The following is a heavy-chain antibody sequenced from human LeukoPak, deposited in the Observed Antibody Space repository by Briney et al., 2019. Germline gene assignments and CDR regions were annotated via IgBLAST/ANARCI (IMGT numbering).Heavy chain of an antibody. CDR3: AREAVRTFDS. Sequence: ASVKVSCEPSGGTFSSYAISWVRQAPGQGVEWMGRIIPILGIANYAQKFQGRVTITADKSTSTAYMELSSLRSEDTAVYYCAREAVRTFDSWGQGTLVTVSS. CDR2: IIPILGIA. J-gene: IGHJ4*02. D-gene: IGHD4-17*01. CDR1: GGTFSSYA. V-gene: IGHV1-69*04.